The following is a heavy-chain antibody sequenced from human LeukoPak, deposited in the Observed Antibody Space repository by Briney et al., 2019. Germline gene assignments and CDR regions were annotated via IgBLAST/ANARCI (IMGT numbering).Heavy chain of an antibody. V-gene: IGHV3-11*01. CDR3: ARNLGDC. J-gene: IGHJ4*02. D-gene: IGHD3-16*01. Sequence: PGGSLRLSCAASGFTFSDYQMTWLRQAPGKGLEWVSSISSGGDIIYYADSVKGRFTISRDNGKNSLYLQMNSLRAEDTAVYYCARNLGDCWGQGTLVTVSS. CDR2: ISSGGDII. CDR1: GFTFSDYQ.